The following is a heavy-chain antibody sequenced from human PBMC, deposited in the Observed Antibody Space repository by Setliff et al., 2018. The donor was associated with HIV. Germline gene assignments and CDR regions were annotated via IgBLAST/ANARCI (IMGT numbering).Heavy chain of an antibody. CDR2: INHSGDT. J-gene: IGHJ4*02. CDR1: GGSFSGYY. CDR3: ARLGAEDFSDYDWVDY. Sequence: PSETLSLTCAVYGGSFSGYYWSWIRQPPGKGLEWIGEINHSGDTNYNPSLKSRVTISVDTSKNQFSLNLSSVTAADTAVYYCARLGAEDFSDYDWVDYWGQGTLVTVSS. D-gene: IGHD5-12*01. V-gene: IGHV4-34*01.